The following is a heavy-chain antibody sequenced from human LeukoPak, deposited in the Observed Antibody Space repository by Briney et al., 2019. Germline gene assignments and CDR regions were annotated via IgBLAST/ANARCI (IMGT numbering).Heavy chain of an antibody. V-gene: IGHV3-74*01. CDR3: ARDNGRNGFDI. CDR1: GFTFSRYW. J-gene: IGHJ3*02. CDR2: ISSDGSRI. Sequence: GGSLRLSCAASGFTFSRYWMHWGRQAPGKGLVWVSRISSDGSRITYVDSVKGRFTISRDNAKKTLDLQMNSLRVEDTAVYFCARDNGRNGFDIWGQGTMVTVSS.